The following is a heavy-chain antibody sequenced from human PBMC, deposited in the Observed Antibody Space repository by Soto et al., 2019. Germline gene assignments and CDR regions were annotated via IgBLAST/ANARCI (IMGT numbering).Heavy chain of an antibody. CDR2: ISSSSSYT. Sequence: PGGSLRLSCAASGFTFSDYYMSWIRQAPGKGLEWVSYISSSSSYTNYADSVKGRFTISRENAKNSLYLQMNSLRAEDTAVYYCAIDRYPHYDFWSGYSPRVNYYGMDVWGQGTTVTVSS. CDR3: AIDRYPHYDFWSGYSPRVNYYGMDV. J-gene: IGHJ6*02. V-gene: IGHV3-11*06. D-gene: IGHD3-3*01. CDR1: GFTFSDYY.